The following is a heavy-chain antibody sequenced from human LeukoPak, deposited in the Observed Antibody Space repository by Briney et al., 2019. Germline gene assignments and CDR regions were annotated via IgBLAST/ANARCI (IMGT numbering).Heavy chain of an antibody. D-gene: IGHD5-24*01. J-gene: IGHJ1*01. CDR3: ARGGPWLQKPEYFQH. CDR2: ISAYNGNT. V-gene: IGHV1-18*01. CDR1: GYTFTSYG. Sequence: ASVKVSCKASGYTFTSYGISWVRQAPGQGLEWMGWISAYNGNTNYAQKLQGRVTMTTDTLTSTAYMELRSLRSDDTAVYYCARGGPWLQKPEYFQHWGQGTLVTVSS.